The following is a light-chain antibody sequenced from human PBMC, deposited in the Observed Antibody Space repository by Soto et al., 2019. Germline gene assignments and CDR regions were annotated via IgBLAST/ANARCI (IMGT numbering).Light chain of an antibody. J-gene: IGLJ1*01. Sequence: QYALAQPASVSGSPGQSITISCTGTSSDVGAYNSVSWYQQHPHRAPQVIIYKGTQRPSGVSNRFSGSTSGNAASLTISALQTDDEADYFCCSSAPESTYVCGTGTKLTVL. V-gene: IGLV2-23*01. CDR2: KGT. CDR3: CSSAPESTYV. CDR1: SSDVGAYNS.